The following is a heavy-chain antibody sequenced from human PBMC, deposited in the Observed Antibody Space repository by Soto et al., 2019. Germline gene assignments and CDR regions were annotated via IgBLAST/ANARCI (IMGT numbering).Heavy chain of an antibody. J-gene: IGHJ4*01. CDR1: GGSFSGYY. D-gene: IGHD1-1*01. CDR2: INHSGST. Sequence: PSEPLSLTCAVYGGSFSGYYWSWIRQPPGKGLEWIGEINHSGSTNYNPSLKSRVTISVDTSKNQFSLKLSSVTAADTAVYYCARRRTWTSAHWGNETLVPLYS. V-gene: IGHV4-34*01. CDR3: ARRRTWTSAH.